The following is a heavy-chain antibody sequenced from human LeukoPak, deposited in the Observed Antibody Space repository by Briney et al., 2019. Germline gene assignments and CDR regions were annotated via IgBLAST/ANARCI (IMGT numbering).Heavy chain of an antibody. D-gene: IGHD4-17*01. V-gene: IGHV3-23*01. J-gene: IGHJ4*02. CDR2: SSGSGGST. CDR3: TKDHTGPQDF. CDR1: GFTFSSYA. Sequence: GGSLRLSCAASGFTFSSYAMHWVRQAPGKGLEWVSGSSGSGGSTYYADSVKGRFTISRDNAKNTLYLQMSSLTAEDTAVYYCTKDHTGPQDFWGQGTLVTVSS.